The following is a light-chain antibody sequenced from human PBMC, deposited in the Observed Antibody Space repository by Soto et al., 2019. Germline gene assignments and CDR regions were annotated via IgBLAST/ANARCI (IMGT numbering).Light chain of an antibody. CDR1: QSIASY. J-gene: IGKJ1*01. Sequence: EIVMTQSPATLSVSPGERATLSCRASQSIASYLAWYQHKPGQAPRLLIYGASTRATDVPARFSGTGSGTEFTLTISSLQSEDFAVYYCQQYSDWRTFGQGTKVEIK. V-gene: IGKV3-15*01. CDR3: QQYSDWRT. CDR2: GAS.